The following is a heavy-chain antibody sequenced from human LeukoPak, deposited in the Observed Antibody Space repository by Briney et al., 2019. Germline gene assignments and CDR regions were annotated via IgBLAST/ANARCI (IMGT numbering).Heavy chain of an antibody. Sequence: SQTLSLTCTVSGGSISSSNSYWGWIRQPPGKGLEWIGSIYYTGNTYYNASLKSRVTISIDTSKNQISLRLTSVTATDTAMYYCARQTGSGLFTLPGGQGTLVTVSS. J-gene: IGHJ4*02. CDR3: ARQTGSGLFTLP. D-gene: IGHD3/OR15-3a*01. CDR2: IYYTGNT. CDR1: GGSISSSNSY. V-gene: IGHV4-39*01.